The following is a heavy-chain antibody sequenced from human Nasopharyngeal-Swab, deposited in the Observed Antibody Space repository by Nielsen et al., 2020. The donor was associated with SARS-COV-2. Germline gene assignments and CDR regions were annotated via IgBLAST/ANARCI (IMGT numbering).Heavy chain of an antibody. CDR1: GYTFTSYG. D-gene: IGHD3-22*01. CDR3: ARSSGSNWFDP. J-gene: IGHJ5*02. CDR2: ISAYNGNT. Sequence: ASVKVSCKASGYTFTSYGISWVRQAPGQGLEWMGWISAYNGNTNYAQKFQGRVTITADKSTSTAYMELSSLRSEDTAVYYCARSSGSNWFDPWGQGTLVTVSS. V-gene: IGHV1-18*01.